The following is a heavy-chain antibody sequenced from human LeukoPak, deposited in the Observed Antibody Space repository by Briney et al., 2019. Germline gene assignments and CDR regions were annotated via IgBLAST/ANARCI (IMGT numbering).Heavy chain of an antibody. CDR3: ARKPIVNSAWYYFDY. CDR1: SGSIGYGDYY. Sequence: SQTLSLTWTVSSGSIGYGDYYWSWIRQPPGKGLEYIGYIYQSGSAYYNPSLKSRVAISVDRSKNQFSLKLTSVTAADTAVYYCARKPIVNSAWYYFDYWGQGTLVTVSS. J-gene: IGHJ4*02. V-gene: IGHV4-30-2*01. D-gene: IGHD3-22*01. CDR2: IYQSGSA.